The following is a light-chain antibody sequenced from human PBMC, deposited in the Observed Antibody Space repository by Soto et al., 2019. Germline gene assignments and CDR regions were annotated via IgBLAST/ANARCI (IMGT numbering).Light chain of an antibody. CDR3: QQYNNWPRT. Sequence: EIVMTQSPATLSVSPGERATLSCRASQSVSSNLGWYQQKPSQAPRLIIYCASTRATGIPARFSGSGSGTEFTLTISSLQSEDFAVYYCQQYNNWPRTFGQGTQVEIK. J-gene: IGKJ1*01. V-gene: IGKV3-15*01. CDR2: CAS. CDR1: QSVSSN.